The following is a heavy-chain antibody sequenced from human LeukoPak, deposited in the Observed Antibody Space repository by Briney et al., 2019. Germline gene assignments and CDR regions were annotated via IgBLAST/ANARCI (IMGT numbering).Heavy chain of an antibody. Sequence: PSQTLSLTCTVSGGSISSGSYYWSWIRQPAGKGLEWIGRIYTSGSTNYNPSLKSRVTISVDTSKNQFSLKLSSVTAADTAVYYCARDPGSGVGGYGYGYLLYYWGQGTLVTVSS. CDR1: GGSISSGSYY. CDR3: ARDPGSGVGGYGYGYLLYY. D-gene: IGHD5-18*01. V-gene: IGHV4-61*02. J-gene: IGHJ4*02. CDR2: IYTSGST.